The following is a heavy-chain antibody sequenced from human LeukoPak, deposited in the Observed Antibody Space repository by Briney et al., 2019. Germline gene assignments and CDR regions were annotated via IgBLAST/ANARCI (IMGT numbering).Heavy chain of an antibody. D-gene: IGHD3-10*01. CDR1: GFTFSDYY. V-gene: IGHV3-11*01. Sequence: GGSLRLSCAASGFTFSDYYMSWIRQAPGKGLEWVSYISRGGSTKYYADSVKGRFTISRDNAKNSLYLQMNSLRAEDTAVYYCAKEKGSLLWFGEALPPFDYWGQGTLVTVSS. CDR2: ISRGGSTK. J-gene: IGHJ4*02. CDR3: AKEKGSLLWFGEALPPFDY.